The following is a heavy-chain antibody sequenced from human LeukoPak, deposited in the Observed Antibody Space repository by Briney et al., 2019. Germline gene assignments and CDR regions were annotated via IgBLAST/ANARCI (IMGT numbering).Heavy chain of an antibody. D-gene: IGHD3-10*01. CDR3: ARRLLWFGELLSFDY. V-gene: IGHV3-23*01. CDR2: ISGSGGST. Sequence: GGSLRLSCAASGFTFSSYAMSWVRQAPGKGLEWVSAISGSGGSTSYADSVKGRFTISRDNAKNTLYLQMDSLRAEDTAVYYCARRLLWFGELLSFDYWGQGTLVTVSS. CDR1: GFTFSSYA. J-gene: IGHJ4*02.